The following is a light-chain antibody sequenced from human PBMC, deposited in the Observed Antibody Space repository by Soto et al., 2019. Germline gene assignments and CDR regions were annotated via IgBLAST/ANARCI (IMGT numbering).Light chain of an antibody. J-gene: IGKJ1*01. CDR3: QQYGSSSWT. Sequence: EIVLTQSPCTLSLSPGERATLSCKTSQSVSSSYLAWYKQEPGQAPRLVIYGASSRATGIPDRFSGSGSGTEFTLTISRLEPEDFEVYYCQQYGSSSWTFGQGTKVDIK. V-gene: IGKV3-20*01. CDR2: GAS. CDR1: QSVSSSY.